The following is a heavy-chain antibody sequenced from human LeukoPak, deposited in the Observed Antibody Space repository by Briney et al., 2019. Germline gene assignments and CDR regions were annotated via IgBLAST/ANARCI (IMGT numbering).Heavy chain of an antibody. CDR2: ISGSGDNT. CDR1: GLTFSGFA. J-gene: IGHJ6*01. Sequence: GGSLRLSCAASGLTFSGFAINWVRLTPGKGLSWVSGISGSGDNTLYADSVKGRFTISRDNSKNTLYLEMNSLRAEDTAIYYCAKMRGHPLPKYYMDVWGQGTTVTVSS. D-gene: IGHD1-26*01. CDR3: AKMRGHPLPKYYMDV. V-gene: IGHV3-23*01.